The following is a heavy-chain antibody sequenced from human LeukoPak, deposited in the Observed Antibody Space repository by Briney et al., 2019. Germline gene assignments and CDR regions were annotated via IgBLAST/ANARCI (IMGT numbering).Heavy chain of an antibody. CDR2: IYTSGST. J-gene: IGHJ5*02. CDR3: ARHPWYYYDTSASNWFDP. V-gene: IGHV4-61*02. Sequence: SETLSLTCTVSGGSISSGSYYWSWIRQPAGKGLEWIGRIYTSGSTNYNPSLKSRVTISVDTSKNQFSLKLSSVTAADTAVYYCARHPWYYYDTSASNWFDPWGQGTLVTVSS. CDR1: GGSISSGSYY. D-gene: IGHD3-22*01.